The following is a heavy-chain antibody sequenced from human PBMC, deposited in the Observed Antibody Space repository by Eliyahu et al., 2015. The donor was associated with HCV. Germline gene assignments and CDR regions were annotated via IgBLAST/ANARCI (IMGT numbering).Heavy chain of an antibody. J-gene: IGHJ6*02. CDR2: ISSNGGST. V-gene: IGHV3-64D*09. CDR3: VKVSSYYGMDV. CDR1: GFTFSSYA. Sequence: EVQLVESGGGLVQPGGSLRLSCSASGFTFSSYAMHWVRQAPGKGLEYVSAISSNGGSTYYADSVKGRFTISRDNSKNTLYLQMSSLRAEDTAVYYCVKVSSYYGMDVWGQGTTVTVSS.